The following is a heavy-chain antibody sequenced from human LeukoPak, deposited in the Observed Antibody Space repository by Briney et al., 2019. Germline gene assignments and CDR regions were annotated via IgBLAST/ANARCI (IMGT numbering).Heavy chain of an antibody. CDR2: IYSDGST. J-gene: IGHJ3*02. D-gene: IGHD3-10*01. Sequence: GGSLRLSCAASGFTVSSNYMSWVRQAPGKGLEWVSVIYSDGSTYYADSVKGRFTISRHNSKNTLYLQMNSLRAEDTAVYYCARADVTMVRGVITPDAFDIWGQGTMVTVSS. V-gene: IGHV3-53*04. CDR1: GFTVSSNY. CDR3: ARADVTMVRGVITPDAFDI.